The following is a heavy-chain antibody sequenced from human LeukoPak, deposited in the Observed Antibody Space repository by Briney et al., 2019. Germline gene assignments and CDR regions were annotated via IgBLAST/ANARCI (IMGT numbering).Heavy chain of an antibody. Sequence: GGSLRLSCAASGFTFSSYWMSWVRQAPGKGLEWVANIKQDGSEKYYVDSVKGRFTISRDNAKNSLYLQMNSLRAEDTAVYHCASDYYGSGSFYDYWGQGTLVTVSS. CDR2: IKQDGSEK. J-gene: IGHJ4*02. CDR3: ASDYYGSGSFYDY. CDR1: GFTFSSYW. V-gene: IGHV3-7*03. D-gene: IGHD3-10*01.